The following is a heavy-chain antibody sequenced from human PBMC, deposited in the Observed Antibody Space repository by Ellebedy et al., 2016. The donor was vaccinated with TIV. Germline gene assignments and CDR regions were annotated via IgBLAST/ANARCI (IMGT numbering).Heavy chain of an antibody. J-gene: IGHJ3*02. Sequence: ASVKVSXKASGYTFTTYSITWVRQAPGQGLESMAWISTSYGDTTYAQKLQDRVTLTTDTSTSTVYMEMRSLTSDDTAVYYCARGTGSGDAFHIWGQGTMVTVSS. CDR1: GYTFTTYS. V-gene: IGHV1-18*01. CDR2: ISTSYGDT. CDR3: ARGTGSGDAFHI. D-gene: IGHD1-14*01.